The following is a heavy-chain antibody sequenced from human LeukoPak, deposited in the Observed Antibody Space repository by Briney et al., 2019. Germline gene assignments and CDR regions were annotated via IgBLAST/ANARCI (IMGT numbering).Heavy chain of an antibody. CDR2: ISSSSSTI. CDR1: GFTFSSYS. CDR3: ARGRVVVPAAFLDY. Sequence: GGSLRLPCAASGFTFSSYSMNWVRQAPGKGLEWVSYISSSSSTIYYADSVKGRFTTSRDNAKNSLYLQMNSLRDEDTAVYYCARGRVVVPAAFLDYWGQGTLVTVSS. V-gene: IGHV3-48*02. J-gene: IGHJ4*02. D-gene: IGHD2-2*01.